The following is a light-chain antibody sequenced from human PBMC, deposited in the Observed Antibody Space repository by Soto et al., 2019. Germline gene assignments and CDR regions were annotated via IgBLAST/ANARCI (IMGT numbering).Light chain of an antibody. J-gene: IGKJ1*01. CDR2: GAS. V-gene: IGKV3-20*01. CDR3: QQYGSSGT. CDR1: QSVGGND. Sequence: EIVFTQSPATLSLSPGERATLSCRASQSVGGNDLAWFQQKAGQAARLLIYGASKRATGIPDRCSGSGSGTDFTLTISRLEPEDFAVYYCQQYGSSGTFGQGTKVDI.